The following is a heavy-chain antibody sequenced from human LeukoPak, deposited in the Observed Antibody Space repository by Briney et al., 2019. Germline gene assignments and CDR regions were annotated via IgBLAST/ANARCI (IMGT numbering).Heavy chain of an antibody. J-gene: IGHJ4*02. D-gene: IGHD5-12*01. CDR1: GFTFSTYG. CDR2: VRGSGSDT. V-gene: IGHV3-23*01. CDR3: AKTSRVNSAYDSPLDH. Sequence: GGSLRLSCAASGFTFSTYGMSWVRQAPGKGLEWVAAVRGSGSDTYYADSVKGRFTISRDNSKNTVYLQMNSLRAGDTAIYYCAKTSRVNSAYDSPLDHWGQGTLVTVSS.